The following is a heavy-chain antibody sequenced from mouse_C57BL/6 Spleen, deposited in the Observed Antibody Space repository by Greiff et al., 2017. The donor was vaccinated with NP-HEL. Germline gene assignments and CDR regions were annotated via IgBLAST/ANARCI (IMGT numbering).Heavy chain of an antibody. J-gene: IGHJ2*01. CDR1: GYAFSSYW. Sequence: VKLVESGAELVKPGASVKISCKASGYAFSSYWMNWVKQRPGKGLEWIGQIYPGDGDTNYNGKFKGKATLTADKSSSTAYMQLSSLTSEDSAVYFCARGGDIYGYDFDYWGQGTTLTVSS. CDR2: IYPGDGDT. CDR3: ARGGDIYGYDFDY. D-gene: IGHD2-2*01. V-gene: IGHV1-80*01.